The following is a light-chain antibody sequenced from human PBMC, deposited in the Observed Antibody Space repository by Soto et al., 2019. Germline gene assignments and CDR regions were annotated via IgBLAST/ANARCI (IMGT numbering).Light chain of an antibody. CDR2: EVS. J-gene: IGLJ1*01. V-gene: IGLV2-14*01. CDR3: SSYTSSSTLLYV. CDR1: SSDVGGYNY. Sequence: QSVLTQPACVSGSPGQSITISCTGTSSDVGGYNYVSWYQQHPGKAPKLMIYEVSNRPSGVSNRFSGSKSGNTASLTISGLQAEDEADYYCSSYTSSSTLLYVFGTGTKV.